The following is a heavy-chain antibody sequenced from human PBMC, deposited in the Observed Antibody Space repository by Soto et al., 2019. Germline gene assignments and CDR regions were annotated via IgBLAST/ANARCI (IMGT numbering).Heavy chain of an antibody. CDR2: ISGSGGST. D-gene: IGHD1-26*01. CDR1: GFTFNDYG. Sequence: GGSLRLSCAASGFTFNDYGMTWVRQAPGKGLEWVSSISGSGGSTYYADSVKGRFTVSRDTLKNTLYLHMNSLRAEDTAVYYCAKDMGSADYFDYWGQGTLVTVSS. V-gene: IGHV3-23*01. J-gene: IGHJ4*02. CDR3: AKDMGSADYFDY.